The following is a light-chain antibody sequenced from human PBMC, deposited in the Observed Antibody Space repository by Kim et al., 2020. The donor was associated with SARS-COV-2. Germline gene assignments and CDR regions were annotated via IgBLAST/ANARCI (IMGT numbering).Light chain of an antibody. V-gene: IGKV1-5*01. CDR3: KQYNVL. Sequence: STLSASVGARVTITCRASQCITTWLAWYQQKPGKAPKLLIYDASTLHRGVPSRFSGSGYGTVFTITLNSLQLDDSATYYCKQYNVLFGQGTKLEI. CDR1: QCITTW. CDR2: DAS. J-gene: IGKJ2*01.